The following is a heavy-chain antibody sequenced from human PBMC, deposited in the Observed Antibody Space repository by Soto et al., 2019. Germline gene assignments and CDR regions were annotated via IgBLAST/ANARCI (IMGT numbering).Heavy chain of an antibody. Sequence: PGGSLRLSCVTSGFTFSRNTTNWVRQAPGKGLEWVASITSSASYLYYADSVKGRFSASRDNAKNSLSLQMDSLRPDDTAIYFCVKDEGIEAMDVWGQGTTVTVSS. V-gene: IGHV3-21*01. J-gene: IGHJ6*02. CDR3: VKDEGIEAMDV. D-gene: IGHD3-3*02. CDR2: ITSSASYL. CDR1: GFTFSRNT.